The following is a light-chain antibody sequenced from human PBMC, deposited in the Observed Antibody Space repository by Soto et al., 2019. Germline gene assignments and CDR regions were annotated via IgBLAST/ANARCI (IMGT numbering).Light chain of an antibody. CDR1: QSVSSSS. CDR3: QQYGSSPIT. CDR2: GAS. J-gene: IGKJ5*01. Sequence: EIVLTQSPGTLSLSPGERATLSCRASQSVSSSSLAWYQQKPGQAPRLLVYGASSRATGVPDRFSGSGSGTDFTLSISRLEPEDFAVYYCQQYGSSPITFGQGTRLEIK. V-gene: IGKV3-20*01.